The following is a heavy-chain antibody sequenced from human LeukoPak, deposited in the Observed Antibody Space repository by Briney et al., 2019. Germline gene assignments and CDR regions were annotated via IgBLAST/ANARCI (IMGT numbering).Heavy chain of an antibody. CDR1: GGSISSSSYY. J-gene: IGHJ3*02. D-gene: IGHD3-22*01. V-gene: IGHV4-39*01. CDR2: IYYSGST. CDR3: ARPPYDSRGGDAFDI. Sequence: PSETLSLTCTVSGGSISSSSYYWGWIRQPPGKGLEWIGSIYYSGSTYYNPSLKSRVTISVDTSKNQFSLKLSSVTAADTAVYYCARPPYDSRGGDAFDIWGQGTMVTVSS.